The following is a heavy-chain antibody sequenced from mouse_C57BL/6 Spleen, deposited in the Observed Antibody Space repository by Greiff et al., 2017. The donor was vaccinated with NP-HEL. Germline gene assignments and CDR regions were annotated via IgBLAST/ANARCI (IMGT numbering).Heavy chain of an antibody. D-gene: IGHD2-12*01. V-gene: IGHV1-54*01. Sequence: QVQLKESGAELVRPGTSVKVSCKASGYAFTNYLIEWVKQRPGQGLEWIGVINPGSGGTNYNEKFKGKATLTADKSSSTAYMQLSSLTSEDSAVYFCARGDSYYYAMDYWGQGTSVTVSS. J-gene: IGHJ4*01. CDR3: ARGDSYYYAMDY. CDR1: GYAFTNYL. CDR2: INPGSGGT.